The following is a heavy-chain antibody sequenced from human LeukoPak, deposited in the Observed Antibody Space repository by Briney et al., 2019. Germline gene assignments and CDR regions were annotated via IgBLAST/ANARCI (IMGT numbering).Heavy chain of an antibody. J-gene: IGHJ4*02. CDR1: GDSIRSGDYY. Sequence: PSETLSLTCTVSGDSIRSGDYYWTWIRQHPEKGLEWIGCIYYSGSTYYNLSLKSRVIISADTSKNHFSLKLSSVTAADTAVYYCARVREATIAPFFDYWGQGILVTVSS. D-gene: IGHD6-13*01. CDR2: IYYSGST. V-gene: IGHV4-31*03. CDR3: ARVREATIAPFFDY.